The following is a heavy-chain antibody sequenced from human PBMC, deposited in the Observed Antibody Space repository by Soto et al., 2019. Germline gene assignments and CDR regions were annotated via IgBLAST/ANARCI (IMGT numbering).Heavy chain of an antibody. V-gene: IGHV3-23*01. J-gene: IGHJ4*02. CDR1: GFTFSNYA. CDR2: ISATAVNT. Sequence: EVQLLESGGGLVQPGGSLRLSCVASGFTFSNYAMTWVRQAPGKGLEWVAAISATAVNTFYADSVRGRFTISRDNSQNTLYLQMNSLRAADTAFYYCAKDAGSFDFWGQGTLVTVSS. CDR3: AKDAGSFDF.